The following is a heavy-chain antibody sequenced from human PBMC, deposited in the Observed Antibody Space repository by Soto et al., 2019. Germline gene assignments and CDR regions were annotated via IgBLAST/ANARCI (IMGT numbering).Heavy chain of an antibody. D-gene: IGHD1-1*01. CDR3: ARGSKTAFDP. Sequence: GSLRLSCAASGFTLSPYWMHWVRQTPGKGLVWVSRINAEGNTIYADSVKGRFTISRDNAKNMLYLQMTSLRAEDTAVYFCARGSKTAFDPWGQGTLVTVSS. J-gene: IGHJ5*02. CDR1: GFTLSPYW. CDR2: INAEGNT. V-gene: IGHV3-74*01.